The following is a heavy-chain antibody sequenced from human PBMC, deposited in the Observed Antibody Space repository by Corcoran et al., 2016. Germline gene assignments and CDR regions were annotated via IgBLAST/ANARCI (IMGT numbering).Heavy chain of an antibody. V-gene: IGHV3-15*01. CDR3: SPEQGY. CDR1: GFTFSNAW. Sequence: EVQLVESGGGLVKPGGSLRLSCAASGFTFSNAWMSWVRQAPGKGLEWVGRIKSKIDGGTIDYAAPVKGRFTIARDDSKNTLYLQMNSLKIEDTAFYYCSPEQGYWGQGTLVTVSP. J-gene: IGHJ4*02. CDR2: IKSKIDGGTI.